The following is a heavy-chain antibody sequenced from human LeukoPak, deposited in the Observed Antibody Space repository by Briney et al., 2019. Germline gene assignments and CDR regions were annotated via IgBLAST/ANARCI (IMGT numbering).Heavy chain of an antibody. CDR2: IYPGDSDA. D-gene: IGHD2-15*01. J-gene: IGHJ6*02. CDR1: GYTFSRYW. Sequence: KHGESLQISCQGSGYTFSRYWIGWVRQLPGKGLEWMGIIYPGDSDARYSPSFEGQVTISVDKSISTAYLQWSSLKASDTAMYYCARQEKSCSGGSCYSDVWGQGTRVTVSS. CDR3: ARQEKSCSGGSCYSDV. V-gene: IGHV5-51*01.